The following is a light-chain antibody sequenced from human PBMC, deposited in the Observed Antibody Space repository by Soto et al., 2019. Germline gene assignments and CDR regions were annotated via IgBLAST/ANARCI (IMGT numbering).Light chain of an antibody. V-gene: IGLV2-23*01. J-gene: IGLJ3*02. CDR1: SSDVGTYDL. CDR2: EAT. CDR3: CSFAGSNSWV. Sequence: QSVLTQPASVSGSPGQSITISCTGSSSDVGTYDLVSWYQHHPGAAPKLMIYEATRRPSGISNRFSGSKSGNTASLTISGLQAEDEADYCCCSFAGSNSWVFGGGTKLTVL.